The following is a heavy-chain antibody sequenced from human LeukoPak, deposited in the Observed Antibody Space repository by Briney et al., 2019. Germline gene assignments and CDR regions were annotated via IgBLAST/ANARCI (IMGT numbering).Heavy chain of an antibody. J-gene: IGHJ4*02. Sequence: ASVKVSCKASGYSFTVYYMHWVRQVPGQGLEWMGWINPSSGGTKFAQKFQGRVTMTRDTSISTAYMELSRLRSDDTAVYYCARASHDYGDYSHFDYWGQGTLVTVSS. V-gene: IGHV1-2*02. CDR1: GYSFTVYY. CDR3: ARASHDYGDYSHFDY. D-gene: IGHD4-17*01. CDR2: INPSSGGT.